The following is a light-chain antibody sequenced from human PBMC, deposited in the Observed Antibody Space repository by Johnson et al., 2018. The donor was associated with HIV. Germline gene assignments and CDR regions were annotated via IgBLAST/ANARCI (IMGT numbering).Light chain of an antibody. Sequence: QPVLTQPPSVSAAPGQKVAISCSGSSSNIGNNYVSWYQQVPGTAPKLLIYDNNRRPSGIPARFSGSKSGSLAPLGLPGLQTGDEADYHCGTWDTSLQTGCFGTGTKVTVL. CDR1: SSNIGNNY. J-gene: IGLJ1*01. CDR2: DNN. CDR3: GTWDTSLQTGC. V-gene: IGLV1-51*01.